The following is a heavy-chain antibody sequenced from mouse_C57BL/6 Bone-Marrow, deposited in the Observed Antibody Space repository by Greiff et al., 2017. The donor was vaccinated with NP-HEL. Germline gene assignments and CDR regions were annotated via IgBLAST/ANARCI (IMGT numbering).Heavy chain of an antibody. V-gene: IGHV1-81*01. CDR3: AYYSNYEFAY. Sequence: QVQLKESGAELARPGASVKLSCKVSGYTFTSYGISWVKQRTGQGLEWIGEIYPRSGNTYYNEKFKGKATLTADKSSSTAYMELRSLTSEDSAVYFCAYYSNYEFAYWGQGTLVTVSA. J-gene: IGHJ3*01. CDR2: IYPRSGNT. D-gene: IGHD2-5*01. CDR1: GYTFTSYG.